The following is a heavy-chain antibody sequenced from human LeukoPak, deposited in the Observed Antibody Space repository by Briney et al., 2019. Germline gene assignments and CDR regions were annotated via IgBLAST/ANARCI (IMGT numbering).Heavy chain of an antibody. J-gene: IGHJ4*02. D-gene: IGHD3-3*01. V-gene: IGHV3-21*01. CDR2: ITSGSTYYA. Sequence: GGSLRLSCAASGFTFSSCTMNWVRQAPGKGLEWVASITSGSTYYAEYAGSLQGRFAISRDDAKNSVYLQMNSLRGEDTAVYYCASGYYRGSFDYWGQGTLVTVSS. CDR1: GFTFSSCT. CDR3: ASGYYRGSFDY.